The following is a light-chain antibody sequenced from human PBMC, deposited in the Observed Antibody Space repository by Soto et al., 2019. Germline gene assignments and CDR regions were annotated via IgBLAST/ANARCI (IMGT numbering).Light chain of an antibody. CDR1: SSNIGRSY. J-gene: IGLJ2*01. CDR2: RNN. Sequence: QSVLTQPPSASGTPGQRVTISCSGSSSNIGRSYVFWYKQLPGTAPRLLIYRNNKRPSGVPDRFAGSKSGTGASLDISGLRSDDEYVYYGAAWDYSLRGVVFGGGTKVTVL. CDR3: AAWDYSLRGVV. V-gene: IGLV1-47*01.